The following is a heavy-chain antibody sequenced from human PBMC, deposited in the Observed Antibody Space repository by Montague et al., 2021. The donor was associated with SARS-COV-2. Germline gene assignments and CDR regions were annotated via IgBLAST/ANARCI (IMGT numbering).Heavy chain of an antibody. CDR2: ISSNTNII. CDR1: GFTFSSYS. Sequence: SLRLSCAASGFTFSSYSVNWVRQAPGKGLEWISYISSNTNIIYYADSVKGRFTISRDNARNSLYLQMNSLRVDDTAVYYCAKDLVLRAARPDALDVWGQGQWSPSL. J-gene: IGHJ3*01. CDR3: AKDLVLRAARPDALDV. D-gene: IGHD6-6*01. V-gene: IGHV3-48*04.